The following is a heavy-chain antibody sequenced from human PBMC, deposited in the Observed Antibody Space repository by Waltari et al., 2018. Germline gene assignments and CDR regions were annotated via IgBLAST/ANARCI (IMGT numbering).Heavy chain of an antibody. D-gene: IGHD3-16*01. Sequence: EVQLMESGGKVMQPGGSLRVSCEASGFSFSNNAMCWVRQAPGKGLEWISVMGGNGEYRSYADSVKGRFTISRDNSKNTLYLQMNSLRADDTAVYFCVKYGFGGVLSHWGQGTLVTV. V-gene: IGHV3-23*01. CDR3: VKYGFGGVLSH. J-gene: IGHJ4*02. CDR1: GFSFSNNA. CDR2: MGGNGEYR.